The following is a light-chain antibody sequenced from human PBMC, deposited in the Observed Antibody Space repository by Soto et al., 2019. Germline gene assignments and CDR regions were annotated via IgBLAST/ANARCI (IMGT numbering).Light chain of an antibody. J-gene: IGKJ5*01. Sequence: EIVLTQSPATLSLSPGERATLSCRASESVSSYLAWYQQKPGLPPRLLLYETSNKVIGIPARFSGSGSGTDFTLTISSLEPEDFGVYYCQQRWHWPSNTFGKGTRLEIK. V-gene: IGKV3-11*01. CDR1: ESVSSY. CDR2: ETS. CDR3: QQRWHWPSNT.